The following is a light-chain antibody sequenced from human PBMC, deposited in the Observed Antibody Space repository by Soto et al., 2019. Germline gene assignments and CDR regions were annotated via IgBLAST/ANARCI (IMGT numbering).Light chain of an antibody. CDR3: QQSYSTPRFT. J-gene: IGKJ3*01. V-gene: IGKV1-39*01. CDR1: QSISSY. CDR2: AAS. Sequence: DIQMTQSPSSLSASVGDRVTITCRASQSISSYLNWYQQKPGKAPKLLIYAASSLQSGVPSRFSGSGSATDFTLTISSLQPDDFAPYYCQQSYSTPRFTFGPWTKVDIK.